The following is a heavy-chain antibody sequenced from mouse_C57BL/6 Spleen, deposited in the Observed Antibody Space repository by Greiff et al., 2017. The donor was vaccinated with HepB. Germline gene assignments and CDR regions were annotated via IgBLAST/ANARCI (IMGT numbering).Heavy chain of an antibody. CDR2: IDPETGGT. Sequence: QVQLQQSGAELVRPGASVTLSCKASGYTFTDYEMHWVKQTPVHGLEWIGAIDPETGGTAYNQKFKGKAILTADKSSSTAYMELRSLTSEDSAVYYCTRGESNYLSDYWGQGTTLTVSS. J-gene: IGHJ2*01. V-gene: IGHV1-15*01. CDR3: TRGESNYLSDY. CDR1: GYTFTDYE. D-gene: IGHD2-5*01.